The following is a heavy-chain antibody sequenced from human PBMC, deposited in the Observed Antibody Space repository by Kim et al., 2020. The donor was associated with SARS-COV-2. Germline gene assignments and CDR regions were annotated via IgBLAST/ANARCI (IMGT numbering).Heavy chain of an antibody. Sequence: GGSLRLSCAASGFTFSSYEMNWVRQAPGKGLEWVSYISSSGSTIYYADSVKGRFTISRDNAKNSLYLQMNSLRAEDTAVYYCATLPSSIVVVPAAIGPENFDYWGQGTLVTVSS. CDR1: GFTFSSYE. J-gene: IGHJ4*02. D-gene: IGHD2-2*02. CDR2: ISSSGSTI. CDR3: ATLPSSIVVVPAAIGPENFDY. V-gene: IGHV3-48*03.